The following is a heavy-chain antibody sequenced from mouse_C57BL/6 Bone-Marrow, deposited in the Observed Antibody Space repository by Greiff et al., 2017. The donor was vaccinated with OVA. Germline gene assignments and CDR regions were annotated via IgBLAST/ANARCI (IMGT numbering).Heavy chain of an antibody. CDR2: IYPGDGDT. CDR1: GYAFSSSW. D-gene: IGHD2-3*01. Sequence: QVQLQQSGPELVKPGASVKISCKASGYAFSSSWMNWVKQRPGKGLEWIGRIYPGDGDTNYNGKFKGKATLTADKSSSTAYMQLSSLTSEDSAVYFCARHEDGYYVSYVDYWGQGTTLTVSS. CDR3: ARHEDGYYVSYVDY. J-gene: IGHJ2*01. V-gene: IGHV1-82*01.